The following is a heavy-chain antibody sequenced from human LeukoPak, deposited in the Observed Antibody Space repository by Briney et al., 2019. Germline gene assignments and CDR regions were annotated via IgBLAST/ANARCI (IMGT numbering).Heavy chain of an antibody. J-gene: IGHJ4*02. CDR1: SFTFRSYG. V-gene: IGHV3-30*03. Sequence: PGRSLRLSCAASSFTFRSYGIHWVRQAPGKGLGWVAVISYNGNNKYYADSVKGRFIISRDNSKDTLYLQMNSLRAEDTAVYYCARGRYYDSGSYYNVIHYFDYWGQGTLVTVSS. CDR2: ISYNGNNK. D-gene: IGHD3-10*01. CDR3: ARGRYYDSGSYYNVIHYFDY.